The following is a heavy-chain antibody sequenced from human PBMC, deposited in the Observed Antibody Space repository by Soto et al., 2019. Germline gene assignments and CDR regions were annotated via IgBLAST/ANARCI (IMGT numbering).Heavy chain of an antibody. J-gene: IGHJ6*02. CDR3: AREGVSSGWYGSYYGMDV. CDR1: GDSVSSNSAA. Sequence: SQTLSLTCXISGDSVSSNSAAWNWIRQSPSRGLEWLGRTYYRSKWYNDYAVSVKSRITINPDTSKNQFSLQLNSVTPEDTAVYYCAREGVSSGWYGSYYGMDVWGQGTRVTVSS. CDR2: TYYRSKWYN. V-gene: IGHV6-1*01. D-gene: IGHD6-19*01.